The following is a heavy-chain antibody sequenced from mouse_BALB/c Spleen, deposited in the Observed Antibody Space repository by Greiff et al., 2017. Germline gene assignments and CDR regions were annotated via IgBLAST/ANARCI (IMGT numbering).Heavy chain of an antibody. J-gene: IGHJ2*01. V-gene: IGHV14-4*02. D-gene: IGHD2-3*01. CDR1: GFNIKDYY. CDR3: NADGYYY. Sequence: VQLQQSGAELVRSGASVKLSCTASGFNIKDYYMHWVKQRPEQGLEWIGWIDPENGDTEYAPKFQGKASMTADTSSNTAYLQLSSLTSEDTAVYYCNADGYYYWGQGTTLTVSS. CDR2: IDPENGDT.